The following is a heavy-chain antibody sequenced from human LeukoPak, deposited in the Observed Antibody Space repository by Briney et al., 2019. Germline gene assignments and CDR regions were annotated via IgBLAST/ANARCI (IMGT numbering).Heavy chain of an antibody. Sequence: SETLSLICTVSGGSISGSSYYWGWIRQPPGKGLEWIGNVYYSGTTYYSPSLKSRVTISVDKSKNQSSLKLSSVTAADTAVYYCARRRGQGELKFDYWGQGTLVTVSS. CDR2: VYYSGTT. D-gene: IGHD1-7*01. V-gene: IGHV4-39*07. CDR1: GGSISGSSYY. J-gene: IGHJ4*02. CDR3: ARRRGQGELKFDY.